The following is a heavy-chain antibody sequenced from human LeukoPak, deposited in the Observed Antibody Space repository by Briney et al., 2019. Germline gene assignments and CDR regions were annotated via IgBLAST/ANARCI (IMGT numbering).Heavy chain of an antibody. CDR1: GGTFSSYA. D-gene: IGHD3-22*01. Sequence: SVKVSCKASGGTFSSYAISWVRQAPGQGLEWMGGIIPIFGTANYAQKFQGRVTITTDESTGTAYMELSSLRSEDTAVYYCARVPLSPYYDSSGYLDYWGQGTLVTVSS. J-gene: IGHJ4*02. V-gene: IGHV1-69*05. CDR2: IIPIFGTA. CDR3: ARVPLSPYYDSSGYLDY.